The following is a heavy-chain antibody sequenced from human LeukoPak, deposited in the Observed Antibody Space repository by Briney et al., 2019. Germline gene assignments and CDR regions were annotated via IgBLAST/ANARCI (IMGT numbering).Heavy chain of an antibody. CDR3: ARGTLFTIAAAGTRFDP. CDR1: GGSFSGYY. J-gene: IGHJ5*02. V-gene: IGHV4-34*01. CDR2: INHSGST. Sequence: PSETLSLTCAVYGGSFSGYYWSWIRQPPGKGLEWIGEINHSGSTNYNPSLKSRVTISVDTSKNQFSLKLSSVTAADTAVYYCARGTLFTIAAAGTRFDPWGQGTPVTVSS. D-gene: IGHD6-13*01.